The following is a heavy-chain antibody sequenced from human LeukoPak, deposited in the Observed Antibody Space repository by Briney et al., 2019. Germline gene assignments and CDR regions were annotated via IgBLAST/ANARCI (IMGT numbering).Heavy chain of an antibody. V-gene: IGHV1-46*01. CDR1: GYTFTSYY. CDR2: INPSGGST. D-gene: IGHD6-19*01. J-gene: IGHJ6*02. Sequence: ASVKVSCKASGYTFTSYYMHWVRQAPGQGLEWMGIINPSGGSTSYAQKFQGRVTMTRDTSTSTVYMELSSLRSEDTAVYYCAREKIVAGVREPTMDVWGQGTTVTVSS. CDR3: AREKIVAGVREPTMDV.